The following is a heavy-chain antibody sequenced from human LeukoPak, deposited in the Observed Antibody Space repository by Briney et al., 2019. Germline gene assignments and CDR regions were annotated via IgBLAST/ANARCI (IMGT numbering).Heavy chain of an antibody. CDR1: GFIFNNYW. V-gene: IGHV3-30*03. CDR3: ARDGYRSAMDV. D-gene: IGHD5-18*01. Sequence: GGSLRLSCAASGFIFNNYWMNWVRQAPGKGLEWVALISYDGSNEYYADSVRGRFTISRDNSKFTLYMQMNNLRAEDTAVYYCARDGYRSAMDVCGQGTTVTVSS. CDR2: ISYDGSNE. J-gene: IGHJ6*02.